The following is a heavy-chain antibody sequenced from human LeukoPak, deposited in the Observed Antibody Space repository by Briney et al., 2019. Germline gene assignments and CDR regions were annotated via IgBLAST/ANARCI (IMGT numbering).Heavy chain of an antibody. J-gene: IGHJ3*02. CDR3: AGAPGAFDI. Sequence: ASVKVSCKASGYTFTAYYLHWVRQAPGQGLEWMGWINPNSGGTYYAQKFQGRVTMTRDTSISTAYMELSRPRSDDTAVYYCAGAPGAFDIWGQGTMVTVSS. CDR1: GYTFTAYY. V-gene: IGHV1-2*02. CDR2: INPNSGGT.